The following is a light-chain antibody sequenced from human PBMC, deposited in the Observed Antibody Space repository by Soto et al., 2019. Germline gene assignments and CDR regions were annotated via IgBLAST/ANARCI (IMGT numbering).Light chain of an antibody. J-gene: IGKJ2*01. CDR1: QSFSSN. CDR3: QQYNTWPPTYT. Sequence: EIVITQSPATLSVSPGERATLSCRASQSFSSNLAWYQQKPGQAPRLLIYGASTRATGIPARFSGSVSGTEFTLTISSLQSEDFAVYYCQQYNTWPPTYTFGPGTRLEIK. CDR2: GAS. V-gene: IGKV3-15*01.